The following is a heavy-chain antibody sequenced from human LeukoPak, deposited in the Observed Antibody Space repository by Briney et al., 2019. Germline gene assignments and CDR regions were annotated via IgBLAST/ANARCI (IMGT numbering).Heavy chain of an antibody. Sequence: ASVKVSCKASGYTFTSYDINWVRQTTGQGLEWMGWMNPNSGNTGYAQKFQGRVTMTRNTSISTAYMELSSLRAEDTAVYYCANVGEIDSSSRTLGDYWGQGTLVTVSS. CDR1: GYTFTSYD. D-gene: IGHD6-13*01. CDR2: MNPNSGNT. J-gene: IGHJ4*02. V-gene: IGHV1-8*01. CDR3: ANVGEIDSSSRTLGDY.